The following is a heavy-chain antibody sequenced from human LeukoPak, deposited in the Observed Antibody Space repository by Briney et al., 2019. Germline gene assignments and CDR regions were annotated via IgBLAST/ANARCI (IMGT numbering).Heavy chain of an antibody. J-gene: IGHJ4*02. CDR2: IIPIFGTA. D-gene: IGHD6-13*01. CDR1: GYTFTSYY. Sequence: SVKVSCKASGYTFTSYYMHWVRQAPGQGLEWMGGIIPIFGTANYAQKFQGRVTITADESTSTAYMELSSLRSEDTAVYYCARAPRVAAAGNYFDYWGQGTLVTVSS. V-gene: IGHV1-69*13. CDR3: ARAPRVAAAGNYFDY.